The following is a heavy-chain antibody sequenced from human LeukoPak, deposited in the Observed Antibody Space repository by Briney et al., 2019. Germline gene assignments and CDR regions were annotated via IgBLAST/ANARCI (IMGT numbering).Heavy chain of an antibody. D-gene: IGHD3-10*01. V-gene: IGHV4-39*07. CDR3: ARDETLITMVRGVINPPFDY. CDR1: GGSISSSSYY. J-gene: IGHJ4*02. Sequence: SETLSLTCTVSGGSISSSSYYWGWIRQPPGKGLEWIGSIYHSGSTYYNPSLKSRVTISVDTSKNQFSLKLSSVTAADTAVYYCARDETLITMVRGVINPPFDYWGQGTLVTVSS. CDR2: IYHSGST.